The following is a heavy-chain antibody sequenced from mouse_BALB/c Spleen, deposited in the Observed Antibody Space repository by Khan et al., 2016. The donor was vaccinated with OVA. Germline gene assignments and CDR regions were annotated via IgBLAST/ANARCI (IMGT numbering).Heavy chain of an antibody. V-gene: IGHV2-2*01. CDR3: ARNSYMYDFTY. CDR1: GFSLSTYG. CDR2: IRRGGST. Sequence: QVQLKQSGPGLVQPSQSLSITCTVAGFSLSTYGIHWIRQSQGKGLEWLGVIRRGGSTDYNGVFISSLNTTKYNSKSQVFFKMNNLQADDTAISYCARNSYMYDFTYWGQGTLVTVSA. J-gene: IGHJ3*01. D-gene: IGHD2-14*01.